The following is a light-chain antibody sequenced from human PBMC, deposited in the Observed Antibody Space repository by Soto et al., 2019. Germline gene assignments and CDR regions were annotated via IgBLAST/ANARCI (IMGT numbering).Light chain of an antibody. Sequence: IQMTQSPSSLSASVGDRVTITCRASQRITTYLNLYQQKPGEAPKLLISTSGTLQRGVPSRFSGSGSGTDFTLTITDLRPEDFATYFCQQTYSTPYTFGQGTKLEIK. J-gene: IGKJ2*01. V-gene: IGKV1-39*01. CDR2: TSG. CDR1: QRITTY. CDR3: QQTYSTPYT.